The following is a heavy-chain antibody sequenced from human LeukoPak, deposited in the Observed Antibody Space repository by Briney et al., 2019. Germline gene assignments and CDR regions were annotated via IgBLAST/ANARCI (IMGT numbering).Heavy chain of an antibody. D-gene: IGHD3-10*01. CDR3: ARLSIVWFGEFDY. Sequence: SETLSLTCTVSGGSISSSSYYWGWIRQPPGKGLEWIGSIYYSGSTYHNPSLKSRVTISIDTSKNQFSLKLNSVTAADTAVYYCARLSIVWFGEFDYWGQGTLVTVSS. CDR1: GGSISSSSYY. J-gene: IGHJ4*02. V-gene: IGHV4-39*01. CDR2: IYYSGST.